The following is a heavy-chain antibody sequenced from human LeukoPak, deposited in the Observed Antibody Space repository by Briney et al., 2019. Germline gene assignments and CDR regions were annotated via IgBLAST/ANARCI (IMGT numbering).Heavy chain of an antibody. V-gene: IGHV4-34*01. CDR1: GGSFSGYY. CDR2: INHSGST. D-gene: IGHD6-13*01. Sequence: PSETLSLTCAVYGGSFSGYYWSWIRQPPGKGLEWIGEINHSGSTNYNPSLKSRVTISVDTSKNQFSLKLSSVTAADTAVYYCAAIRGYSSSDAGWGQGTLVTVSS. CDR3: AAIRGYSSSDAG. J-gene: IGHJ4*02.